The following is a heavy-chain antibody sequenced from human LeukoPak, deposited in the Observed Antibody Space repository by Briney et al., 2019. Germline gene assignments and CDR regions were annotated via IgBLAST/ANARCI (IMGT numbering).Heavy chain of an antibody. D-gene: IGHD3-10*01. CDR1: GYTFTGYY. J-gene: IGHJ6*02. Sequence: ASVKVSRKASGYTFTGYYMHWVRQAPGQGLEWMGWINPNSGGTNYAQKFQGRVTMTRDTSISTAYMELSRLRSDDTAVYYCASTYGSGSYYNYYYYGMDVWGQGTTVTVSS. CDR2: INPNSGGT. CDR3: ASTYGSGSYYNYYYYGMDV. V-gene: IGHV1-2*02.